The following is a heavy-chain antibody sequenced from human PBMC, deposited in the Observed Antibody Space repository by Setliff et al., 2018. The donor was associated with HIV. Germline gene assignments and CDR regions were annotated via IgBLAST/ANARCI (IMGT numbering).Heavy chain of an antibody. D-gene: IGHD4-17*01. V-gene: IGHV4-30-4*08. CDR1: GGSISSGDYF. Sequence: SETLSLTCTVSGGSISSGDYFLSWIRQAPGKGLEWIGCIYYSGSAYYNPSLQRRVTISVDTSKNQVSLKLRSVTAADTAVYFCARDDYGYNGKGFDYWGPGTQVTVS. J-gene: IGHJ4*02. CDR3: ARDDYGYNGKGFDY. CDR2: IYYSGSA.